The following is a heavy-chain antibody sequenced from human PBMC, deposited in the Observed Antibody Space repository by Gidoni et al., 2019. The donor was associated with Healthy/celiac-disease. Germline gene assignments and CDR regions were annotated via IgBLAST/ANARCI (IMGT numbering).Heavy chain of an antibody. V-gene: IGHV3-30*04. Sequence: QVQLVASGGGVVQPGRSLRLSCAASGFTFSSYAMHWVRQAPGKGLEWVAVISYDGSNKYYADSVKGRFTISRDNSKNTLYLQMNSLRAEDTAVYYCARDGGAAAAGGWFDPWGQGTLVTVSS. CDR2: ISYDGSNK. J-gene: IGHJ5*02. D-gene: IGHD6-13*01. CDR3: ARDGGAAAAGGWFDP. CDR1: GFTFSSYA.